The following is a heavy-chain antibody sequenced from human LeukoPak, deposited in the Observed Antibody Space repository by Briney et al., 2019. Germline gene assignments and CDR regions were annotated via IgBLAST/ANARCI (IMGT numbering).Heavy chain of an antibody. Sequence: ASVKVSCKASGYTFTGYYIHWVRQAPGQGLEWMGWINTHNGATNYAQHFQGRVTMTTDTAVTTAYMDLDGLISDDAAVYFCARGPIGGLRKGFDIWGQGTLVTVSS. V-gene: IGHV1-2*02. J-gene: IGHJ4*02. CDR3: ARGPIGGLRKGFDI. D-gene: IGHD1-26*01. CDR2: INTHNGAT. CDR1: GYTFTGYY.